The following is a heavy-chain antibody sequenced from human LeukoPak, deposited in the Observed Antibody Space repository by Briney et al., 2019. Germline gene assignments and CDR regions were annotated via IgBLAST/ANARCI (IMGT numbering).Heavy chain of an antibody. CDR1: GFTFSSCS. V-gene: IGHV3-74*01. J-gene: IGHJ4*02. D-gene: IGHD6-13*01. Sequence: PGGSLRLSCAASGFTFSSCSMHWVRHAPGKGLVWVSRIKGDGSSISYADSVKGRFTIFRDNAKNTLFLQMDSLRAEDTAVYYCVRGTIAAAGIDYWGQGTLVTVSS. CDR3: VRGTIAAAGIDY. CDR2: IKGDGSSI.